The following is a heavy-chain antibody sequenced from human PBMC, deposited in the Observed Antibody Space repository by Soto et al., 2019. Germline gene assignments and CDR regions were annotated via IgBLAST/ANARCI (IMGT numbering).Heavy chain of an antibody. CDR3: ATATPGIIVVPAASYYYYYGMDV. J-gene: IGHJ6*02. CDR2: IIPIRGIA. Sequence: QVQLVQSGAEVKKPGSSVKVSCKASGGTFSSYTISWVRQAPGQGLEWMGRIIPIRGIANYAQKFEGRVTITADKYTSTAYMERSILRSEDTAVYYCATATPGIIVVPAASYYYYYGMDVWGQGTTVTVSS. D-gene: IGHD2-2*01. CDR1: GGTFSSYT. V-gene: IGHV1-69*02.